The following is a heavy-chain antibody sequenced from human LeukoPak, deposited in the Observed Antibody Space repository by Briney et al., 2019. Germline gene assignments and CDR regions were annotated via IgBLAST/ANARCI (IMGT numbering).Heavy chain of an antibody. V-gene: IGHV3-23*01. J-gene: IGHJ2*01. CDR3: AKNPSWDWYFDL. Sequence: GGSLRLSCAASGFTFSSYAMSWVRQAPGKGLEWVSAISGSGGSTYYADSVKGRFTISRDNSKNTLYLQMNSLGAEDTAVYYCAKNPSWDWYFDLWGRGTLVTVSS. D-gene: IGHD2-2*01. CDR1: GFTFSSYA. CDR2: ISGSGGST.